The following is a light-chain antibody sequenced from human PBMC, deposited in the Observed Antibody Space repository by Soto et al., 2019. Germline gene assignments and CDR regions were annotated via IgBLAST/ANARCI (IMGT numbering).Light chain of an antibody. CDR3: FLSQSGDRL. Sequence: QTVVTQEPSLTVSPGGTVTLTSCSSTGGVTSGHWPYWIQQKPGQAPRTLIYDTYSKHSWTPGRFSGSIVGGKAALTLSGAQPEDEADYYCFLSQSGDRLFGGGTQLTVL. V-gene: IGLV7-46*01. J-gene: IGLJ3*02. CDR2: DTY. CDR1: TGGVTSGHW.